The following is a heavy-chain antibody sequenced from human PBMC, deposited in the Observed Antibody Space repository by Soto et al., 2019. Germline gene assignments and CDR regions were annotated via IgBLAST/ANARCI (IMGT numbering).Heavy chain of an antibody. Sequence: GASVKVSCKASGYTFTSYDINWVRQATGQGLEWMGWMNPNSGNTGYAQKFQGRVTMTRNTSISTAYMELSNLRADDTDVYYCARGVLWFGEQLGMDVWGQGTPVTVSS. D-gene: IGHD3-10*01. CDR1: GYTFTSYD. CDR3: ARGVLWFGEQLGMDV. CDR2: MNPNSGNT. V-gene: IGHV1-8*01. J-gene: IGHJ6*02.